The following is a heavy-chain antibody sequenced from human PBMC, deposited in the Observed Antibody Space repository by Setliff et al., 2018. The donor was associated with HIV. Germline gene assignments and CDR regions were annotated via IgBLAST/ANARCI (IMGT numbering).Heavy chain of an antibody. Sequence: NLPETLSLTCTVSGGSVSSGSYYWSWIRQPPGKGLEWIGYIYYSGSTKHNPSLKSRVTISLDTSKNQFSLKLTSVTAADTAVYYCARDVPWGDYYYYMDVWGKGTTVTVSS. D-gene: IGHD3-16*01. CDR3: ARDVPWGDYYYYMDV. CDR2: IYYSGST. CDR1: GGSVSSGSYY. V-gene: IGHV4-61*01. J-gene: IGHJ6*03.